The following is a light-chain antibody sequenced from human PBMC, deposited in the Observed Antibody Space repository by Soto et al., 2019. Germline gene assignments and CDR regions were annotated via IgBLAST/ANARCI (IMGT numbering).Light chain of an antibody. CDR3: CSYAGGYTLYV. CDR1: SSDVGGYNY. J-gene: IGLJ1*01. V-gene: IGLV2-11*01. CDR2: DVN. Sequence: QSALTQPRSVSGSPGQSVTISCTGSSSDVGGYNYVSWYQQHPGKAPKLIIYDVNERPSGVPDRFSSSKSGNTASLTISGLLAEDEADYYCCSYAGGYTLYVFGAGTKVTVL.